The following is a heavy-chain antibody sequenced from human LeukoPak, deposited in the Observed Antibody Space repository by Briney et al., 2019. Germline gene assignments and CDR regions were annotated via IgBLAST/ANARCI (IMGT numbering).Heavy chain of an antibody. V-gene: IGHV3-74*01. CDR3: ARGNYYGMDV. CDR2: INSDGRST. J-gene: IGHJ6*02. CDR1: GFTFNNYW. Sequence: GGSLRLSCTASGFTFNNYWMHWVRQAPGRGLVWVSRINSDGRSTNYADSVKGRSTISRDNAKNTLHLQMNSLRAEDTAVYYCARGNYYGMDVWGQGTTVTVSS.